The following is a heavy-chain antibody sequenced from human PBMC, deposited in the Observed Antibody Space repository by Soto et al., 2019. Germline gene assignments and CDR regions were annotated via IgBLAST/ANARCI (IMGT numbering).Heavy chain of an antibody. CDR1: GGSFSGYY. V-gene: IGHV4-34*01. J-gene: IGHJ4*02. CDR2: INHSGST. CDR3: ARSLPAGGYCSSTSCRERANFEY. D-gene: IGHD2-2*01. Sequence: SETLSLTCAVYGGSFSGYYWSWIRQPPGKGLEWIGEINHSGSTNYNPSLKSRVTISVDTSKNQFSLKLSSVTAADTAVYYCARSLPAGGYCSSTSCRERANFEYWGQGTLVTVSS.